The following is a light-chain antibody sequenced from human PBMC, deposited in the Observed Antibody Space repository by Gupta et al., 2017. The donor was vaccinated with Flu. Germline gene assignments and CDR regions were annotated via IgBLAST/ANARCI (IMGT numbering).Light chain of an antibody. Sequence: SHTDGESVNWYRHLPGAAPKVVIYKNDQRPSGAPARFSGTKSGASASLVIDGLKSEDEGFYYFAQWDDILDGPVFGGGTRLSVL. J-gene: IGLJ2*01. V-gene: IGLV1-44*01. CDR2: KND. CDR3: AQWDDILDGPV. CDR1: SHTDGES.